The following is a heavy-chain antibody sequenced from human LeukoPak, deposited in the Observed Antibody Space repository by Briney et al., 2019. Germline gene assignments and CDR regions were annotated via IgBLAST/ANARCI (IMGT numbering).Heavy chain of an antibody. CDR3: AKDSLADIDY. Sequence: GGSLRLSCAASGFTFSTYAMTWVRQAPGKGLEWVASISVSGNSTYYADSVKGRFSISRDNSKNTLYLQMNSLRAEDTAVYYCAKDSLADIDYWGQGTLVTVSS. CDR1: GFTFSTYA. J-gene: IGHJ4*02. D-gene: IGHD3-16*01. CDR2: ISVSGNST. V-gene: IGHV3-23*01.